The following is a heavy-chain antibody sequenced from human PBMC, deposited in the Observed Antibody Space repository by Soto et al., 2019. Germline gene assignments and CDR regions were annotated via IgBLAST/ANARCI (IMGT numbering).Heavy chain of an antibody. CDR1: GFTFSSYS. Sequence: EVQLVESGGGLVKPGGSLRLSCAASGFTFSSYSMNWVRQAPGKGLEWVSSISSSSSYIYYADSVKGRLTITRDNAKNSLYLQLSSLGAEDTAVYYCARGALGHDIWGSYRSRYYYYYMDVWGRGTTVTVSS. D-gene: IGHD3-16*02. CDR2: ISSSSSYI. V-gene: IGHV3-21*01. CDR3: ARGALGHDIWGSYRSRYYYYYMDV. J-gene: IGHJ6*03.